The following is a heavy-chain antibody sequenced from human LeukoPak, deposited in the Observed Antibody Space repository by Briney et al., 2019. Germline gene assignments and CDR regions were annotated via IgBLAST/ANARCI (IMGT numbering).Heavy chain of an antibody. CDR1: GYTFINFY. D-gene: IGHD3-22*01. Sequence: ASVKVSCKASGYTFINFYMHWVRQAPGQGLEWMGRIHPSGGSTSYAQKLHGRVTMTSDTSINTLYMELSSLRSEDTAVYYCARDLAPHYYDSSGYSYWGQGTLVAVSS. CDR3: ARDLAPHYYDSSGYSY. CDR2: IHPSGGST. V-gene: IGHV1-46*04. J-gene: IGHJ4*02.